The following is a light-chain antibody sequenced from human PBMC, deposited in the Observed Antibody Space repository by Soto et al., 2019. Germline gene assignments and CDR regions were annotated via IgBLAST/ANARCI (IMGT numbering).Light chain of an antibody. Sequence: DIQMTQSPSSLSASVGVRVTITCRASQIISTYLNWYQQRAGLASRLLIYAASSLHSGVPPRFSCSGSGSDFSLTITSLQPQELATSFCQQCCRYPLTIAGGKNVNI. V-gene: IGKV1-39*01. CDR1: QIISTY. J-gene: IGKJ4*01. CDR3: QQCCRYPLT. CDR2: AAS.